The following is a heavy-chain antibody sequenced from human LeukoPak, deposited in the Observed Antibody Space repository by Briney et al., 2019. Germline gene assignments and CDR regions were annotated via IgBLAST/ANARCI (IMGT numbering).Heavy chain of an antibody. D-gene: IGHD1-20*01. J-gene: IGHJ4*02. V-gene: IGHV4-38-2*02. CDR3: ARDTRPGITGTY. Sequence: PSETLSLTCAVSGYSITNGYYWGWIRQPPGQGLEWIGSIYHDGRIDYNPSLKSRVTISRDTSNDQFSLKLSSVTAADTAMYYCARDTRPGITGTYWGQGTLVTVSS. CDR1: GYSITNGYY. CDR2: IYHDGRI.